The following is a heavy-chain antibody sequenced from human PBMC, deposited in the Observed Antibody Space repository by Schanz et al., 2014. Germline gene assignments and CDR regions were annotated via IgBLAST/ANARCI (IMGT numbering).Heavy chain of an antibody. J-gene: IGHJ4*02. Sequence: QVQLVQSGAEVKKPGASVKVSCKASGYTFTSYGISWVRQAPGQGLEWMGWMNPKTGNTDHAQKFQGRVTMTTDTSTSTAYMALTDLRSDDTAVYYCARDRRFFDRDDLYYFDSWGQGTLVTVSS. CDR2: MNPKTGNT. CDR3: ARDRRFFDRDDLYYFDS. CDR1: GYTFTSYG. V-gene: IGHV1-18*01. D-gene: IGHD3-3*01.